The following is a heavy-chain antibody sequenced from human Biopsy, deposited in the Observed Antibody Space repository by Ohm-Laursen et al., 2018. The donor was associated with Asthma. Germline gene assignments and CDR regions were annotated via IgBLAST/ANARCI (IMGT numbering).Heavy chain of an antibody. D-gene: IGHD3-22*01. J-gene: IGHJ4*02. Sequence: TLSLTWSVSGASIRSVGYYWSWVRQFPGKGLEWIGYIHHSGTSYFNPSLKSRVSFSRDTSKNQFSLRLSSVTAADTAMYYCARIPRRSGSYFVDYWGQGTLVTVSA. CDR1: GASIRSVGYY. V-gene: IGHV4-31*02. CDR3: ARIPRRSGSYFVDY. CDR2: IHHSGTS.